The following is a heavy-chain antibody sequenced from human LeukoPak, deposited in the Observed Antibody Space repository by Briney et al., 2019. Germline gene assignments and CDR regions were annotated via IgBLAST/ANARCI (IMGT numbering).Heavy chain of an antibody. D-gene: IGHD3-10*01. CDR2: VSSDGGTK. CDR1: GFTFGSYA. V-gene: IGHV3-30*18. J-gene: IGHJ4*02. Sequence: GGSLRLSCAASGFTFGSYAMSWVRQAPGKGLEWVAVVSSDGGTKYYADSVKGRFTISRDNSRNTMYLQMDSLRAEDTAVYYCAKEYDSGGYGANFDYWGQGTLVTVSS. CDR3: AKEYDSGGYGANFDY.